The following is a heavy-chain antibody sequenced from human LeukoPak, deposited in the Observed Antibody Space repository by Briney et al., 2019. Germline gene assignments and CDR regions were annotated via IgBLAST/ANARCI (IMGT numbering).Heavy chain of an antibody. J-gene: IGHJ4*02. V-gene: IGHV3-74*01. CDR1: GFTFDDYA. D-gene: IGHD7-27*01. CDR2: VIRDGSFT. CDR3: EGDGDDFNFDY. Sequence: GGSLRLSCAASGFTFDDYAMHWVRQAPGKGLEWVSRVIRDGSFTNYADSVKGRFTISRDNAKNTLYLQMSSLRAEDTAVYFCEGDGDDFNFDYWGQGSLVTVSS.